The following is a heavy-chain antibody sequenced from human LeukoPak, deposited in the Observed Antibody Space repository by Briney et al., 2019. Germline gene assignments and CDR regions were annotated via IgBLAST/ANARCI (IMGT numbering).Heavy chain of an antibody. J-gene: IGHJ2*01. CDR3: ARDADTTAFYWYFDL. V-gene: IGHV3-33*01. Sequence: GGSLRLSCTASGFTLSHFGMHWVRQAPGKGLELVALMWSDGTKTSYADSVKGRFTISRDISRITLYLQMNSLRAEDTALYYCARDADTTAFYWYFDLWGRGTLVTVSS. CDR2: MWSDGTKT. D-gene: IGHD2/OR15-2a*01. CDR1: GFTLSHFG.